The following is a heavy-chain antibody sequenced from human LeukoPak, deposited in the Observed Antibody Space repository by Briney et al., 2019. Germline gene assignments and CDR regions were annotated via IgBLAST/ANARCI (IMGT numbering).Heavy chain of an antibody. J-gene: IGHJ6*02. CDR3: ATTYLYYYYGMDV. D-gene: IGHD2-21*01. V-gene: IGHV3-23*01. Sequence: GGSLRLSCTASGFIFRNYGMHWVRQAPGKGMEWVSAISGSGGSTDYTDSVMGRFTISRDNFKNTLYLQMNSLRAEDTAVYYCATTYLYYYYGMDVWGQGTTVTVSS. CDR1: GFIFRNYG. CDR2: ISGSGGST.